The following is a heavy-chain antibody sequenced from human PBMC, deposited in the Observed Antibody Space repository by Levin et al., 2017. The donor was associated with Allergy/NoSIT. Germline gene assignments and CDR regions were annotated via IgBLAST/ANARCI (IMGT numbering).Heavy chain of an antibody. Sequence: GESLKISCAASGFTFSNAWMSWVRQAPGKGLEWVGRIKSKTDGGTTDYAAPVKGRFTISRDDSKNTLYLQMNSLKTEDTAVYYCTTDFPLRELLPTYAFDIWGQGTMVTVSS. CDR2: IKSKTDGGTT. J-gene: IGHJ3*02. V-gene: IGHV3-15*01. D-gene: IGHD1-26*01. CDR3: TTDFPLRELLPTYAFDI. CDR1: GFTFSNAW.